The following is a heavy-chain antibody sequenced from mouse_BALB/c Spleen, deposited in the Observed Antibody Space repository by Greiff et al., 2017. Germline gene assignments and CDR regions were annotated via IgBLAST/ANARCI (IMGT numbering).Heavy chain of an antibody. D-gene: IGHD2-4*01. CDR1: GYSFTSYW. J-gene: IGHJ3*01. Sequence: VHVKQSGTVLARPGASVKMSCKASGYSFTSYWMHWVKQRPGQGLEWIGAIYPGNSDTSYNQKFKGKAKLTAVTSASTAYMELSSLTNEDSAVYYCTRDMGDYGAWFAYWGQGTLVTVSA. CDR2: IYPGNSDT. CDR3: TRDMGDYGAWFAY. V-gene: IGHV1-5*01.